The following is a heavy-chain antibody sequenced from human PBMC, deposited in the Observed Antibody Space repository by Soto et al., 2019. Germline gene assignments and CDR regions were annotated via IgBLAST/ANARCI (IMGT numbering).Heavy chain of an antibody. CDR1: GGAISSSTFY. CDR2: MDYSGRA. CDR3: AGHKRITVVGLAAIRGIFDF. Sequence: QVPLQASGPGLVKPSETLSLNCPVVGGAISSSTFYWGWIRQPPGKGPEWIVGMDYSGRAYYNPSRKCRVTICVDTSNNRLSLGLSSVTAAGPAVYYCAGHKRITVVGLAAIRGIFDFWGQGDLVTVSS. D-gene: IGHD2-2*01. V-gene: IGHV4-39*01. J-gene: IGHJ4*02.